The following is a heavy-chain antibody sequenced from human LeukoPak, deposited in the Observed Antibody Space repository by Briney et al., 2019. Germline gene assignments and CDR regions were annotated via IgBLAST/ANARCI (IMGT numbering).Heavy chain of an antibody. CDR1: GDSIGSYY. J-gene: IGHJ4*02. CDR3: VRESYSRYFDY. D-gene: IGHD4-4*01. V-gene: IGHV4-59*01. CDR2: IYYSGTT. Sequence: SETLSLTCTVSGDSIGSYYCDWIRQPPGKGLEWIGYIYYSGTTNYNPSLKSRVTISVDTSKNQFSLKLSSVTAADTAVYYCVRESYSRYFDYWGQGSLVTVSS.